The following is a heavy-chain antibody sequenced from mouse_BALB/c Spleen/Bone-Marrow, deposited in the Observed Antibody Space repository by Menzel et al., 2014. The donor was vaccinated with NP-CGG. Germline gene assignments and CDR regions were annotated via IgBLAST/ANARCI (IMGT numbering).Heavy chain of an antibody. J-gene: IGHJ3*01. Sequence: EVMLVESGGGLVKSGGSLNLSCAASGFSFNSYGMSWVRQTPEKRLEWVATISGGGSYTFYPDSVKGRFTISRDNAKNNLYLQLSSLRSEDTALYYCARHAYYDQTEVSFVYWGQGTLVTVSA. CDR3: ARHAYYDQTEVSFVY. V-gene: IGHV5-9-2*01. CDR1: GFSFNSYG. CDR2: ISGGGSYT. D-gene: IGHD2-4*01.